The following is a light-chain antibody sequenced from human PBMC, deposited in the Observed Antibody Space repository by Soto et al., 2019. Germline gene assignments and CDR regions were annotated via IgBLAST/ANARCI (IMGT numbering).Light chain of an antibody. V-gene: IGLV1-40*01. CDR1: SSNIGAGYD. Sequence: QSVLTQPPSVSGAPGQRVTISCTGSSSNIGAGYDVHWYQQLPGTAPKLLIYGNTNRPSGVPDRFSGSKSGTSASLASTGLQDEEEADYYGQSYDSSLTAYVVFGGGTKLTVL. J-gene: IGLJ2*01. CDR3: QSYDSSLTAYVV. CDR2: GNT.